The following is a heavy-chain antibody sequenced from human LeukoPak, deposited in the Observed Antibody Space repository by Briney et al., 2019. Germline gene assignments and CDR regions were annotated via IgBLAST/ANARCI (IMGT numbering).Heavy chain of an antibody. CDR3: ARMGLRSTIIDY. Sequence: ASVKVSCKASGYTFTSYDINWVRQATGQGLEWMGWMNPYIGNTGYAQKFQGRVTITRNTSISTAYMELSNLRSEDTAVYYCARMGLRSTIIDYWGQGTLVTVSS. CDR2: MNPYIGNT. J-gene: IGHJ4*02. V-gene: IGHV1-8*03. CDR1: GYTFTSYD. D-gene: IGHD5-12*01.